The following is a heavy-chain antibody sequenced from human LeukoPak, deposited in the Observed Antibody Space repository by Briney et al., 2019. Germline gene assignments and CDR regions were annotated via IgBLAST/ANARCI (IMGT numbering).Heavy chain of an antibody. CDR3: AKVIPESASGY. CDR1: GFTFSDCY. V-gene: IGHV3-11*05. CDR2: IGSSNSYT. J-gene: IGHJ4*02. Sequence: PGGSLRLSCAASGFTFSDCYMSWIRQTPGKGLEWVSYIGSSNSYTNYADSVKGRFTISRDNSKNTLYLQMNSLRAEDTAVYYCAKVIPESASGYWGQGTLVTVSS.